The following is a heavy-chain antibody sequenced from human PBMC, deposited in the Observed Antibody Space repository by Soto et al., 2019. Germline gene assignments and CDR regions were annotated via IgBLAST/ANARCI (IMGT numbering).Heavy chain of an antibody. CDR2: IFKSGTT. Sequence: SETLSLTCTVSGGSITSGSYFWGWIRQPPGKGLEWIGSIFKSGTTYYSPSLKSRVTISVDTSKNQFSLKLSSVTAADTAVYYCASDSITNWFFFDHLGLGTLVTVSS. V-gene: IGHV4-39*01. CDR1: GGSITSGSYF. CDR3: ASDSITNWFFFDH. J-gene: IGHJ4*02. D-gene: IGHD1-1*01.